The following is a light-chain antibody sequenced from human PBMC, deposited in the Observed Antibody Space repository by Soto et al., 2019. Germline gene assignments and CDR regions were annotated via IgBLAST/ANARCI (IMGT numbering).Light chain of an antibody. Sequence: QSVLTQPPSVSAAPGQKVTISCSGSSSNIGKNFVSWYRQVPGAAPELLIYEDNRRPSGIPDRFSGSKSDTSATLAISGLQTGDEADYYCGTWDSSLSTGVFGTATKVTVL. CDR2: EDN. CDR3: GTWDSSLSTGV. J-gene: IGLJ1*01. CDR1: SSNIGKNF. V-gene: IGLV1-51*01.